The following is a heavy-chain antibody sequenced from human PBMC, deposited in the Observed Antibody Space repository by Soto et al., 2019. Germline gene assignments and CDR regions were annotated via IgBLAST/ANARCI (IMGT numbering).Heavy chain of an antibody. D-gene: IGHD2-15*01. CDR2: ISGSGGST. CDR1: GFTFSSYA. V-gene: IGHV3-23*01. J-gene: IGHJ1*01. Sequence: GGSLRLSCAASGFTFSSYAMSWVRQAPGKGLEWVSAISGSGGSTYYADSVKGRFTISRDNSKNTLYLQMNSLRAEDTAVYYCVKDHTDEVLALLAYCGQGSLVPGSS. CDR3: VKDHTDEVLALLAY.